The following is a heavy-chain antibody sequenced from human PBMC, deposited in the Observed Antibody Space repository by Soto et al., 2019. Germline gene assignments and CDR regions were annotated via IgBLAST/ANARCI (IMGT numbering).Heavy chain of an antibody. V-gene: IGHV3-30*04. D-gene: IGHD1-26*01. CDR1: GFTFYSYA. CDR3: AKDRWQQLPYYYGMDV. J-gene: IGHJ6*02. CDR2: ISNDGSHE. Sequence: PGGSLRLSCAPSGFTFYSYAMHCVRQAPGKGLEWEAVISNDGSHENYADSAKGRFTIYRDNSKNTLYLQMNSLRVEDTAVYYCAKDRWQQLPYYYGMDVWGQGTKVTVS.